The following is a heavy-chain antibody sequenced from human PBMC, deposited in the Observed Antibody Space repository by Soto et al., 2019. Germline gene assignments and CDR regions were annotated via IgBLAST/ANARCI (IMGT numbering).Heavy chain of an antibody. CDR3: AKDYGDCSGGSCYKGPFDP. CDR1: GFTFSSYA. V-gene: IGHV3-23*01. CDR2: ISGSGGST. Sequence: PGGSLRLSCAASGFTFSSYAMSWVRQAPGKGLEWVSAISGSGGSTYYADSVKGRFTISRDNSKNTLYLQMNSLRAEDTAVYYCAKDYGDCSGGSCYKGPFDPWGQGTLVTVSS. D-gene: IGHD2-15*01. J-gene: IGHJ5*02.